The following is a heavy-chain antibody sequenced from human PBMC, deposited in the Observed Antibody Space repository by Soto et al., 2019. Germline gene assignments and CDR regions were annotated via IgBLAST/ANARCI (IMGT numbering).Heavy chain of an antibody. J-gene: IGHJ4*02. CDR2: ISVSDAFI. CDR3: TRETVAGITGLDY. CDR1: GFNVGAFA. D-gene: IGHD1-20*01. Sequence: EVQLLESGGDLVQPGGSLRLSCAASGFNVGAFAVNWVRQAPGKGLEWVSGISVSDAFIYYADSVRGRFSISRDASENILSLQMNSLRGDDTALYYCTRETVAGITGLDYWGPGTLVTVSS. V-gene: IGHV3-23*01.